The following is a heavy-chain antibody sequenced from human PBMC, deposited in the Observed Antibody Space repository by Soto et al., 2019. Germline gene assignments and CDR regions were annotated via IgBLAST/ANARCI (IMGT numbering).Heavy chain of an antibody. CDR2: INPNSGGT. D-gene: IGHD3-22*01. CDR3: ARGPGIYDSSDFAFDI. J-gene: IGHJ3*02. Sequence: QVQLVQSGAEVKKPGASVKVSCKASGYTFTGYYMHWVRQAPGQGLEWMGWINPNSGGTNYAQKFQGWVTMTRDTSISTAYMELSRLRSDDMAVYFCARGPGIYDSSDFAFDIWGQGTMVTVSS. V-gene: IGHV1-2*04. CDR1: GYTFTGYY.